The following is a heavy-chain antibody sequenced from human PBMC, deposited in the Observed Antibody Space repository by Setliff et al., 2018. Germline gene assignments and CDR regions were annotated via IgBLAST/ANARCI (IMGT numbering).Heavy chain of an antibody. V-gene: IGHV4-39*01. J-gene: IGHJ4*02. CDR3: ASHPRVTIFGVVAFDY. CDR1: GGPINSDRYY. D-gene: IGHD3-3*01. Sequence: PSESLSLTCTVSGGPINSDRYYWGWIRQPPGKGLEWIGSMYSSGSTYYNPSLRSRVTISVDTSQNQFSLKLSSVTAADTAAYYCASHPRVTIFGVVAFDYWGQGILVTVSS. CDR2: MYSSGST.